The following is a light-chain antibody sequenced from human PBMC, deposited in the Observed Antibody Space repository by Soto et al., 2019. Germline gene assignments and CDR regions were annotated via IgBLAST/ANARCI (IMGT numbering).Light chain of an antibody. CDR3: QQRSNWPPVIT. Sequence: DILLTQSPATLSLSPGERATLSCMASQSFSGYLAWYQQKPGQAPRLLIYDASKRATGIPARFSGRGSGTDFPLTISSLEPEDFAVYYCQQRSNWPPVITFGQGTRLEIK. J-gene: IGKJ5*01. CDR2: DAS. CDR1: QSFSGY. V-gene: IGKV3-11*01.